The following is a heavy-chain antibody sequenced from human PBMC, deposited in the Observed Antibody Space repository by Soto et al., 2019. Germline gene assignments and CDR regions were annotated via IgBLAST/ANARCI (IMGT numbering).Heavy chain of an antibody. Sequence: GGSLRLSCAASGFTFSSYAMHWVRQAPGKGLEYVSAVSNSGTTAYYADSVKDRFTISRDNAKNTLYLQVDSLRTEDTAVYYCVKSSRRDITASRGMDVWGQGTTVTVSS. D-gene: IGHD3-3*01. V-gene: IGHV3-64D*06. CDR1: GFTFSSYA. CDR3: VKSSRRDITASRGMDV. CDR2: VSNSGTTA. J-gene: IGHJ6*02.